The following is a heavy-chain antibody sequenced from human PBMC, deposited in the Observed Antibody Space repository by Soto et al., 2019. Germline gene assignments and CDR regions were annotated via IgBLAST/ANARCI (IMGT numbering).Heavy chain of an antibody. CDR3: ARDGGYHGYYFDY. CDR2: IIPIFGTA. CDR1: GGTFSSYA. J-gene: IGHJ4*02. D-gene: IGHD3-22*01. Sequence: SVKVSCKASGGTFSSYAISWVRQAPGQGLEWMGGIIPIFGTANYAQKFQGRVTITADESTSTAYMELSSLRSEDTAVYYGARDGGYHGYYFDYWGQGTLVTVSS. V-gene: IGHV1-69*13.